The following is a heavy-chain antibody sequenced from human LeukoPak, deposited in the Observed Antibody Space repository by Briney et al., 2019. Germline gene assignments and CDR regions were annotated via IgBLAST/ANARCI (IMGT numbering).Heavy chain of an antibody. V-gene: IGHV4-4*07. D-gene: IGHD2/OR15-2a*01. Sequence: LETLSLTCTVSGDSIGRYFRTWIRQTPGKRLEWIGRIYDNGRGKYNPSLKSRVSISLDKTSNKFSLNLTSVTAADTAVYFCARGSLSSTIYYYMDVWGKGTTVSVS. CDR2: IYDNGRG. J-gene: IGHJ6*03. CDR1: GDSIGRYF. CDR3: ARGSLSSTIYYYMDV.